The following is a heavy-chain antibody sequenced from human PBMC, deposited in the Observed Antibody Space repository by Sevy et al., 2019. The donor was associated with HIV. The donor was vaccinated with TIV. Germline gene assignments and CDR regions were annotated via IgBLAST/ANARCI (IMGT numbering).Heavy chain of an antibody. D-gene: IGHD2-15*01. V-gene: IGHV4-39*01. CDR3: VRQGGGSYNWFDP. CDR1: GGSISSSSYY. J-gene: IGHJ5*02. CDR2: INYSGTT. Sequence: SETLSLTCTVSGGSISSSSYYWGWIRQPPGKGLEWTGIINYSGTTYYNPSLKSRISISVDTSKNQFSLRLTSVTAADTAIYYCVRQGGGSYNWFDPWGQGTLVTVS.